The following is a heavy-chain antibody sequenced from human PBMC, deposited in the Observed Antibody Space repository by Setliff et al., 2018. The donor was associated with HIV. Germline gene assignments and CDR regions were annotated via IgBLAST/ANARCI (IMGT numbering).Heavy chain of an antibody. Sequence: SETLSLTCAVYGGSFSGYYWSWIRQPPGKGLEWIGSIYYSGSTNYIPSLKSRVTISVDTSKNQFSLKLSSVTAADTAVYYCARAIVYGSAFDIWGQGTMVTVSS. J-gene: IGHJ3*02. D-gene: IGHD6-13*01. CDR3: ARAIVYGSAFDI. CDR2: IYYSGST. V-gene: IGHV4-59*01. CDR1: GGSFSGYY.